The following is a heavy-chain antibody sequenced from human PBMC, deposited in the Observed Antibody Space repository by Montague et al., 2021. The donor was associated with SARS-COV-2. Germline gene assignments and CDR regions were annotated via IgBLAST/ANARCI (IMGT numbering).Heavy chain of an antibody. Sequence: SLRLSCAASGFTFSSYAMSWVRQAPGKGLEWVSAISGSGGSTYYADSVKGRFTISRDNSKNTLYLQMNGLRAEDTAVYYCAKDSSELNYYGSGSYFLYYYGMDVWGQGTTVTVSS. CDR2: ISGSGGST. CDR3: AKDSSELNYYGSGSYFLYYYGMDV. CDR1: GFTFSSYA. V-gene: IGHV3-23*01. D-gene: IGHD3-10*01. J-gene: IGHJ6*02.